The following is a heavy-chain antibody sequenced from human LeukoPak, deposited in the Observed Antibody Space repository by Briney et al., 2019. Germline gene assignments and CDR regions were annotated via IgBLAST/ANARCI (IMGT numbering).Heavy chain of an antibody. V-gene: IGHV3-21*01. J-gene: IGHJ4*02. CDR3: AREGRRYKIDY. CDR1: GFTFNNYI. D-gene: IGHD1-1*01. Sequence: PGGSLRLSCAASGFTFNNYIMNWVRQAPGKGLEWVSSISSSSDYIYYADSVKGRFTISRDNAKNSLYLQMNSLRAEDTAVYYCAREGRRYKIDYWGQGTLVTVSS. CDR2: ISSSSDYI.